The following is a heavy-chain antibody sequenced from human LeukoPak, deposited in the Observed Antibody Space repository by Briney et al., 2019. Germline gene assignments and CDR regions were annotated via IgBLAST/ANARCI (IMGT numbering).Heavy chain of an antibody. J-gene: IGHJ4*02. CDR1: GYSFTSYW. CDR3: ARHGKYSSGSLYFDD. D-gene: IGHD6-19*01. Sequence: PGESLKISCKASGYSFTSYWIARVRQMPGKGPEWKGIIWPLDSEVRHSPSFQGQVSISVDKSSSIAGLEWSRLKASDTAVYYCARHGKYSSGSLYFDDWGQGILVTVSS. CDR2: IWPLDSEV. V-gene: IGHV5-51*01.